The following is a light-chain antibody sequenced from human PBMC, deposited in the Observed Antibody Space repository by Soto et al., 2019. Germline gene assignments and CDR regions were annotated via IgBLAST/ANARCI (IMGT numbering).Light chain of an antibody. CDR3: HQYDSSSWT. CDR2: GAS. CDR1: QGVDSSY. V-gene: IGKV3-20*01. Sequence: EIVLTQSPGTLSLSPGERATVFCRASQGVDSSYLAWFQQKPGQAPRLLIYGASRRATGVPDRSSGSGSGTDFTLTITRLEPEDFAVYYCHQYDSSSWTFGQGTKVEI. J-gene: IGKJ1*01.